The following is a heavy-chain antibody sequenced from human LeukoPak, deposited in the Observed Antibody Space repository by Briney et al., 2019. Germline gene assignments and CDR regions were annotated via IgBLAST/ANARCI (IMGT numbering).Heavy chain of an antibody. J-gene: IGHJ5*02. CDR2: INPSGGST. D-gene: IGHD6-13*01. Sequence: ASVTVSCKASGYTFTSYYMYWVQQAPGQGLEWMGIINPSGGSTSYTQKFQGRVTMTEDTSTDTAYMELSSLRSQDTAVYYCATAVIGDIAAVYWFDPWGQGTLVTVSS. CDR1: GYTFTSYY. V-gene: IGHV1-46*01. CDR3: ATAVIGDIAAVYWFDP.